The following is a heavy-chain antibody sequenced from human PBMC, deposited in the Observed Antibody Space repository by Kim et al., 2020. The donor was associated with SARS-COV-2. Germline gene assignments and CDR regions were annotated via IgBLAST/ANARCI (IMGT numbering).Heavy chain of an antibody. J-gene: IGHJ4*02. V-gene: IGHV3-11*06. CDR1: GFTFSDYY. Sequence: GGSLRLSCAASGFTFSDYYMSWIRQAPGKGLEWVSYISSSSSYTNYADSVKGRFTISRDNAKNSLYLQMNSLRAEDTAVYYCAISGGSYDSDDYWGQGTLVTVSS. CDR2: ISSSSSYT. CDR3: AISGGSYDSDDY. D-gene: IGHD1-26*01.